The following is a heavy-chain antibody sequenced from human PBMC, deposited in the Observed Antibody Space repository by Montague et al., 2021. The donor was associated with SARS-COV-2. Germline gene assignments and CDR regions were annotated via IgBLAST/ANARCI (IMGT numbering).Heavy chain of an antibody. CDR1: GASINNFY. CDR3: ARDSSNSRWYI. V-gene: IGHV4-59*01. J-gene: IGHJ4*02. Sequence: SETLSLTCTVSGASINNFYWSWIRQAPGKAPEWIGYISYSGSANYSPSLKSRVTISMGTSKNQFSLELNSVTAADAAVYYCARDSSNSRWYIWGPGTLVTVSS. CDR2: ISYSGSA. D-gene: IGHD6-13*01.